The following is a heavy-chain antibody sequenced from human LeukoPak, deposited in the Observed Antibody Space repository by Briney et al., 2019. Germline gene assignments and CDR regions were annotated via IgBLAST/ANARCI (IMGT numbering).Heavy chain of an antibody. V-gene: IGHV3-66*01. CDR3: ARAHIAAAFFDY. Sequence: GGSLRLSCAASGFTVRSNYMSWVRQAPGKGLEWVSVIYSGGSTYYADSVKGRFTISRDNSKNTLYLQMNSLRAEDTAVYYCARAHIAAAFFDYWGQGTLVTVSS. D-gene: IGHD6-13*01. CDR1: GFTVRSNY. J-gene: IGHJ4*02. CDR2: IYSGGST.